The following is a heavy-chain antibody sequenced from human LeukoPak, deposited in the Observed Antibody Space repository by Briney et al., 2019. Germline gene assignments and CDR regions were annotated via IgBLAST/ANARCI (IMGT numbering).Heavy chain of an antibody. V-gene: IGHV1-18*01. CDR1: GYTFTSYG. CDR2: ISAYNGNT. Sequence: ASVKVSCKASGYTFTSYGISWVRQAPGQGLEWMGWISAYNGNTNYAQKLQGRVTMTRDTSTSTVYMELSSLRSEDTAVYYCARDPDSSGYYSMGYYGMDVWGQGTTVTVSS. CDR3: ARDPDSSGYYSMGYYGMDV. D-gene: IGHD3-22*01. J-gene: IGHJ6*02.